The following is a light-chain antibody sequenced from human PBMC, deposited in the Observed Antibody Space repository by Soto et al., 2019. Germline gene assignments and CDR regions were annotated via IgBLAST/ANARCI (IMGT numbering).Light chain of an antibody. V-gene: IGKV4-1*01. Sequence: DIVMTQSPDSLSVSLGERATINCKSSQTVLHGSNYLAWYQQKAGQPPKLLIYWASTRESGVPDRFSGSGSGTDFTLTITSLQAEDVAVYYCQQYYTTPVTFGQGTKVEI. CDR3: QQYYTTPVT. CDR1: QTVLHGSNY. CDR2: WAS. J-gene: IGKJ1*01.